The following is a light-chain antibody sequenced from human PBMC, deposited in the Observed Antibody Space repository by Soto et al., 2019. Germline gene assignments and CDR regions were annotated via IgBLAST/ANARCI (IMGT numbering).Light chain of an antibody. CDR3: GTWDSGLCGFV. CDR1: NSNIGNNY. Sequence: QSVLTQPPSVSAAPGQKVTISCSGSNSNIGNNYVYWYQQFPGAAPKLLMYENAKRASGIPDRFSGSKSGTAATLAITGIQTGDEADYYCGTWDSGLCGFVFGTGTVVTVL. V-gene: IGLV1-51*01. CDR2: ENA. J-gene: IGLJ1*01.